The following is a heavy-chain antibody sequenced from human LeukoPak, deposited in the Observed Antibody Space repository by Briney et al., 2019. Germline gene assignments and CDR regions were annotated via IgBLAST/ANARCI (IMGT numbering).Heavy chain of an antibody. Sequence: GGSLRLSCAASGFTFSSYALSWVRQAPGKGLEWVSAITGSGDSTYYADSVKGRFTISRDNSRNTLYLQMNNLRAEDTAIYYCAKHYRSTSRYLVDYWGQGTLVTVSS. CDR2: ITGSGDST. V-gene: IGHV3-23*01. D-gene: IGHD6-13*01. CDR1: GFTFSSYA. CDR3: AKHYRSTSRYLVDY. J-gene: IGHJ4*02.